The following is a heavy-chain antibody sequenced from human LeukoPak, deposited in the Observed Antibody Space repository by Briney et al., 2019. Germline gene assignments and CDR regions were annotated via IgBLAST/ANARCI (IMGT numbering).Heavy chain of an antibody. J-gene: IGHJ6*02. V-gene: IGHV4-59*01. Sequence: PSETLSLTCTVSGGSISSYYWSWVRQPPGKGLEWIGYIYYSGSTNYNPSLKSRVTISVDTSKNQFSLKLSSVTAADTAVYYCARGELEDIYYYYGMDVWGQGTTVTVSS. CDR2: IYYSGST. CDR1: GGSISSYY. D-gene: IGHD3-10*01. CDR3: ARGELEDIYYYYGMDV.